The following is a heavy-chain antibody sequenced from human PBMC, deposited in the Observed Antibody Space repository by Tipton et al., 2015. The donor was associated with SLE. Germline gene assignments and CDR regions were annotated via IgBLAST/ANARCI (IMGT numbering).Heavy chain of an antibody. Sequence: TLSLTCTVSGDAITNSYWSWCRQPVGKGLEWIGRMYFSGVTDYNPSLKSRLTMSIDTSRNQFSLKLNSVTAADTAVYYCARAPSVMVRRFTVYHFDSWGQGTRVTVSS. D-gene: IGHD3-10*01. J-gene: IGHJ4*02. CDR3: ARAPSVMVRRFTVYHFDS. CDR2: MYFSGVT. V-gene: IGHV4-4*07. CDR1: GDAITNSY.